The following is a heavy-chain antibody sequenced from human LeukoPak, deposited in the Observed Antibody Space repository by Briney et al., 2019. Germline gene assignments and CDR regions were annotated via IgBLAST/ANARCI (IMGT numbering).Heavy chain of an antibody. J-gene: IGHJ4*02. Sequence: GGSLRLSCAASGFTLSSYAMSWVRQAPGKGLEWVSAISDTGNTYHADSVKGRFTISRDNSNNTLYLQMNSLRAEDTAVYYCAKSFGPVIAAAGSGADWGQGTLVTVSS. V-gene: IGHV3-23*01. CDR1: GFTLSSYA. D-gene: IGHD6-13*01. CDR2: ISDTGNT. CDR3: AKSFGPVIAAAGSGAD.